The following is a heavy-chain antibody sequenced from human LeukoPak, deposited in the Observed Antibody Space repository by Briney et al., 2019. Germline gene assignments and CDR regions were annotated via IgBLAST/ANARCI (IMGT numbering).Heavy chain of an antibody. CDR1: AGSISNADYY. D-gene: IGHD4-11*01. V-gene: IGHV4-39*01. J-gene: IGHJ4*02. CDR3: ASQPTTVIGVDY. CDR2: INYSGTT. Sequence: SETLSLTCTVSAGSISNADYYWGWIRQPPGKGLEWIGSINYSGTTYYNPSLRTRVTMSVDTSKNQFSLKRSSVTAADTAVYYCASQPTTVIGVDYWGQGTLVTVSS.